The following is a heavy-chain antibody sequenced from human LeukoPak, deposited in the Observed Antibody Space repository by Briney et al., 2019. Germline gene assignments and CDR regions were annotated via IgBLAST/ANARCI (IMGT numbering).Heavy chain of an antibody. CDR3: ARDHHRRLYDSQARDTFDI. CDR2: ISSSGSTI. D-gene: IGHD3-22*01. V-gene: IGHV3-11*04. Sequence: PGGSLRLSCAASGFTFSDYYMSWIRQAPGKGLEWVSYISSSGSTIYYADSVKGRFTISRDNAKNSLSLQMNSLRAEDTAVYYCARDHHRRLYDSQARDTFDIWGQGTMVTVSS. CDR1: GFTFSDYY. J-gene: IGHJ3*02.